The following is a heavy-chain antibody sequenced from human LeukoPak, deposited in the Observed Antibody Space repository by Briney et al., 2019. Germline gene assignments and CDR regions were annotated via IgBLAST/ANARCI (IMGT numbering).Heavy chain of an antibody. Sequence: GGSLRLSCATSGFTFSSYSMNWVRQAPGKGLEWVSSISSSSSYIYYADSVEGRFTISRDNAKNSLYLQMNSLRAEDTAVYYCAREEWLEDYWGQGTLVTVSS. J-gene: IGHJ4*02. CDR3: AREEWLEDY. CDR2: ISSSSSYI. CDR1: GFTFSSYS. D-gene: IGHD6-19*01. V-gene: IGHV3-21*01.